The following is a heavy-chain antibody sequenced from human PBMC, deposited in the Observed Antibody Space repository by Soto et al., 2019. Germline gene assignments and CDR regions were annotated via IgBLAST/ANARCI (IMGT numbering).Heavy chain of an antibody. CDR1: GFTFSSYG. D-gene: IGHD1-20*01. CDR3: ARVNGYNWNPAPVDY. J-gene: IGHJ4*02. CDR2: IWYDGSNK. Sequence: PGRSLRLSCAASGFTFSSYGMHWVRQAPGKGLEWVAVIWYDGSNKYYADSVKGRFTISRDNSKNTLYLQMNSLRAEDTAVYYCARVNGYNWNPAPVDYWGQGTLVTVSS. V-gene: IGHV3-33*01.